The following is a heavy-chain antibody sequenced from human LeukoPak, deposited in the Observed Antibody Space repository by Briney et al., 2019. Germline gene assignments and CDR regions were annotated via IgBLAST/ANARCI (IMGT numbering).Heavy chain of an antibody. CDR1: GFTFSSNG. V-gene: IGHV3-7*01. D-gene: IGHD3-10*01. J-gene: IGHJ4*02. CDR2: IKQDGSEK. Sequence: TGGSLRLSCAASGFTFSSNGMSWVGQAPGKGLEWVANIKQDGSEKYYVDSVKGRFTISRDNAKNSLYPQMNSLRAEDTAVYYCARTVRGVILDYWGQGTLVTVSS. CDR3: ARTVRGVILDY.